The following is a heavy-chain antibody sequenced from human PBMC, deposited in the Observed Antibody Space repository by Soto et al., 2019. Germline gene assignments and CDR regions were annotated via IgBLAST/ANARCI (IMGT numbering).Heavy chain of an antibody. CDR1: GGSISSSSYY. V-gene: IGHV4-39*01. CDR2: IYYSGST. CDR3: ARRYGGELYWFDP. J-gene: IGHJ5*02. Sequence: SETLSLTCTVSGGSISSSSYYWGWIRQPPGKGLEWTGSIYYSGSTYYNPSLKSRVTISVDTSKNQFSLKLSSVTAADTAVYYCARRYGGELYWFDPWGQGTLVTVSS. D-gene: IGHD3-10*01.